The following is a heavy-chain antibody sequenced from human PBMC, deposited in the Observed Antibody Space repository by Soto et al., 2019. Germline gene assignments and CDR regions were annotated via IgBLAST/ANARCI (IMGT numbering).Heavy chain of an antibody. J-gene: IGHJ6*02. D-gene: IGHD2-2*01. CDR1: GGTFGSYA. CDR3: ARSQGSSTSLEIYYYYYDGMDV. V-gene: IGHV1-69*01. Sequence: QVQLVQSGAEVQKPGSSVKVSCKASGGTFGSYAIRWVRQAPGPGLAWLGGIIPIPGTANYAQKFQGRVTIAADESTSTAYMELSSLRSEDTAVYYCARSQGSSTSLEIYYYYYDGMDVWGQGTTVTVSS. CDR2: IIPIPGTA.